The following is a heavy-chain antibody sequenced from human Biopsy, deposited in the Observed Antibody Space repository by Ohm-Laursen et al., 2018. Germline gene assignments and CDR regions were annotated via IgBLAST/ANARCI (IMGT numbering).Heavy chain of an antibody. V-gene: IGHV4-59*01. D-gene: IGHD5-24*01. CDR2: IFYSGST. CDR1: GFSFSDYH. J-gene: IGHJ5*02. CDR3: ARGGNGYNYVTPGTWFDP. Sequence: LRLSCAASGFSFSDYHMRWIRQASGKGLEWIGFIFYSGSTYYNPSLKSRTTISVDSSKNQFSLRLRSVTAADTAVYYCARGGNGYNYVTPGTWFDPWGRGTPVTVSS.